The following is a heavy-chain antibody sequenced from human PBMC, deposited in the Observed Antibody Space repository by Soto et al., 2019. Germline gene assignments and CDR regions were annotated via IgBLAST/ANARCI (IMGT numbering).Heavy chain of an antibody. CDR2: LIPIFGTA. J-gene: IGHJ2*01. Sequence: QVQLVQSGAEVKKPGSSVTVSCKASGGTFSSYTISWVRQAPGQGLEWMGGLIPIFGTANYAQKFQGRVTITAEESTSTDYMELSSLRSEDTAVYYCARLNHRLLQLCYVDLWGRGTLVTVSS. CDR3: ARLNHRLLQLCYVDL. V-gene: IGHV1-69*12. CDR1: GGTFSSYT. D-gene: IGHD5-12*01.